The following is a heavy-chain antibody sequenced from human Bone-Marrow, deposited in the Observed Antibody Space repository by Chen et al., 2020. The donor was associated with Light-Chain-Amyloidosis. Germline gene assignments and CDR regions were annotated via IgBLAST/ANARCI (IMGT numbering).Heavy chain of an antibody. Sequence: QVQLVQSGAEVKKPGASVRVSCKASGYTFTDNWIHWLRQAPGEGPQWLGRMNTNNGSIKPRRDLVGTVAWTRETATNTACMELCRLRGDDTAVYYCARGSNNFWSGYYYRFDFWGQGTLVIVSS. CDR1: GYTFTDNW. CDR2: MNTNNGSI. D-gene: IGHD3-3*01. J-gene: IGHJ4*02. V-gene: IGHV1-2*06. CDR3: ARGSNNFWSGYYYRFDF.